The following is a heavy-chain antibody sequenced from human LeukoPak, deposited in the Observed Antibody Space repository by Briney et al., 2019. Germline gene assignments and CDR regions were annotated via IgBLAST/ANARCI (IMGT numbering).Heavy chain of an antibody. J-gene: IGHJ4*02. Sequence: GGSLRLSCAGSGFTFSSYAMSWVRQAPGKGLEWVSGISGSGGSTHYADSVKGRFTVSRDNSKKTLYLQMNILRGEDTAVYFCAKGETYHDILTGYYIWGQGTLVTVSS. CDR3: AKGETYHDILTGYYI. D-gene: IGHD3-9*01. CDR1: GFTFSSYA. V-gene: IGHV3-23*01. CDR2: ISGSGGST.